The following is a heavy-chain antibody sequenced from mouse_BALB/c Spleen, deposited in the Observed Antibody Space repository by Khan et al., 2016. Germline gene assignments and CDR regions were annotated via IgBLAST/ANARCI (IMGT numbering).Heavy chain of an antibody. D-gene: IGHD2-4*01. CDR1: GDSITSGY. CDR2: ISYSGST. CDR3: ARRSTMIIAWFAY. J-gene: IGHJ3*01. V-gene: IGHV3-8*02. Sequence: EVQLQESGPRLVKPSQTLSLTCSVTGDSITSGYWNWIRKFPGNKLEYMGYISYSGSTYYNPSLKSRISITRDTSKNQYYLQLNSVTTEDPATYYCARRSTMIIAWFAYWGQGTLVTVSA.